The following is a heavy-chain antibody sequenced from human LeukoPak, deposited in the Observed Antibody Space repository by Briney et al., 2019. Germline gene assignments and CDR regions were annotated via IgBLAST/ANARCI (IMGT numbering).Heavy chain of an antibody. CDR3: ARALMTLVRGVPRTTWFDP. CDR2: ISESGTT. V-gene: IGHV4-34*01. Sequence: SETLSLTCGVFGGSFIGYYWTWVRQAPGKGLEWIGEISESGTTNYNASLNNRVTLSVDTSKNQFSLKMTSLTAADTGVFYCARALMTLVRGVPRTTWFDPWGQGTLVTVSS. D-gene: IGHD3-10*01. CDR1: GGSFIGYY. J-gene: IGHJ5*02.